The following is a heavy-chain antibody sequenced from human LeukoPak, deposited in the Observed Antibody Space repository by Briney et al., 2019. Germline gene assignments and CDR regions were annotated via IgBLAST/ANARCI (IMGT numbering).Heavy chain of an antibody. V-gene: IGHV3-33*01. J-gene: IGHJ4*02. CDR2: IWNDGSNT. CDR1: GFTFSSHG. CDR3: ARDRGSRWFGPIDY. D-gene: IGHD6-13*01. Sequence: PGGSLRLSCAASGFTFSSHGMHWVPQAPGKGLESVAVIWNDGSNTYHADSVKGRFTISRDNSKNTLYLQMNSLRAEDTAVYYCARDRGSRWFGPIDYWGQGTLVTVSS.